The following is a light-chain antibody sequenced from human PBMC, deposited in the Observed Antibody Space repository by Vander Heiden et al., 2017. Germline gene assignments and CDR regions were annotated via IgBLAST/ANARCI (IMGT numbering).Light chain of an antibody. CDR3: QLGT. V-gene: IGKV1-5*01. J-gene: IGKJ1*01. Sequence: DIQMTQSPSTLSASVGDRVTITCRASQSISTWVAGDQQKPGKAPKLLIYDAYTLESGVKYRFSGSGSGTEFTLTISSMQPDDFATYDCQLGTFGQGTKVEIK. CDR1: QSISTW. CDR2: DAY.